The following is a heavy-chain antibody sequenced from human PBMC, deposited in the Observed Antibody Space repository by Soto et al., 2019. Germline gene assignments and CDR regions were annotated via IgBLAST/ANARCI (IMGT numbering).Heavy chain of an antibody. V-gene: IGHV4-61*01. CDR2: IYYSGST. J-gene: IGHJ4*02. D-gene: IGHD6-13*01. Sequence: QVQLQESGPGLVKPSETLSLTCTVSGGSVSSGSYYWSWIRQPPGKGLEWIGYIYYSGSTNYNPSLKSRVTISVDTSKNEFSLKLSSVTAADTAVYYCARGYSSSWVDYWGQGTLVTVSS. CDR3: ARGYSSSWVDY. CDR1: GGSVSSGSYY.